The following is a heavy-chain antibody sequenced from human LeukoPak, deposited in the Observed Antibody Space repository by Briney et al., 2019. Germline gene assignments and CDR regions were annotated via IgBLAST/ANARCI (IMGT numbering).Heavy chain of an antibody. V-gene: IGHV1-69*05. J-gene: IGHJ6*02. CDR3: AREGDGYDYPYYYYGMDV. CDR1: GGTFSSYA. D-gene: IGHD5-12*01. CDR2: IIPIFGTA. Sequence: GASVKVSCKASGGTFSSYAISWVRQAPGQGLEWMGGIIPIFGTANYAQKFQGRVTITTDESTSTAYMELRSLRSDDTAVYYCAREGDGYDYPYYYYGMDVWGQGTTVAVSS.